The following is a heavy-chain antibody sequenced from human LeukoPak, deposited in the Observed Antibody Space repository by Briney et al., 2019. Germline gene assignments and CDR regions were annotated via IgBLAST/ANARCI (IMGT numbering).Heavy chain of an antibody. CDR2: INCYNGDT. CDR1: GYTFAGYY. Sequence: ASVKVSCKASGYTFAGYYLHWVRQAPGQGLEWMGWINCYNGDTVYAQKFQGRVSMTRDTSISTAYMDLSRLDFDDTAVYYCAVVPAARGWDYWGQGTLVTVSS. D-gene: IGHD2-2*01. J-gene: IGHJ4*02. V-gene: IGHV1-2*02. CDR3: AVVPAARGWDY.